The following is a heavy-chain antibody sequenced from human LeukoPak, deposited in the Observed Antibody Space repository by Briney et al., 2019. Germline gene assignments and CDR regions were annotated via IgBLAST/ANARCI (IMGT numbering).Heavy chain of an antibody. Sequence: PSETLSLTCTVSGGSISSYYWSWIRQPPGKGLEWIGYIYTSGSTNYNPSLKSRVTISVDTSKNQFSLKLSSVTAADTAVYYCASGPRNYDFWSGYRPDDVFDIWGQGTTVTVSS. CDR3: ASGPRNYDFWSGYRPDDVFDI. J-gene: IGHJ3*02. CDR1: GGSISSYY. D-gene: IGHD3-3*01. V-gene: IGHV4-4*09. CDR2: IYTSGST.